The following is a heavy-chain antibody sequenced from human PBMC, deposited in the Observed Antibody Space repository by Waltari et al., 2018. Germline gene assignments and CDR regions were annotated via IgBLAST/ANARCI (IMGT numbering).Heavy chain of an antibody. D-gene: IGHD4-17*01. V-gene: IGHV4-38-2*02. CDR3: ARLDYGDNEPLDY. CDR1: GFSISSGYY. Sequence: HLHESGPGLVTPSETLSLTCIVSGFSISSGYYWGWVRQPPGQGLEWIGSIYHSGNAYYNPSLESRVTISVDPSSNQFSLKVRSVTAADTAVYYCARLDYGDNEPLDYWGQGTLVTVSS. J-gene: IGHJ4*02. CDR2: IYHSGNA.